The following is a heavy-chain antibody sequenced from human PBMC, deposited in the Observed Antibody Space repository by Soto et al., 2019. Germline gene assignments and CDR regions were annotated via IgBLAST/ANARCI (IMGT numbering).Heavy chain of an antibody. Sequence: ASGKVSWKSSGYSFISYYLFWVRQAPGQGPEWMGWINPNSGDTNIAEKFQARVTLTRDTSITTAYMEVSSLTSDDTALYYCARDSNWHTLDYWGQGTLVTVSS. CDR1: GYSFISYY. D-gene: IGHD4-4*01. CDR2: INPNSGDT. V-gene: IGHV1-2*02. CDR3: ARDSNWHTLDY. J-gene: IGHJ4*02.